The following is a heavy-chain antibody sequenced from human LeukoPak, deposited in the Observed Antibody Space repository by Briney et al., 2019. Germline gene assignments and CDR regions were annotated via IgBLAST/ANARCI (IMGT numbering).Heavy chain of an antibody. J-gene: IGHJ3*01. CDR3: ARGGEGYNDDAFEV. D-gene: IGHD5-24*01. V-gene: IGHV4-4*09. CDR2: IYNTVTS. CDR1: GDSISSHY. Sequence: SETLSLTCSVSGDSISSHYCAWLRRPPGKGLEWIGHIYNTVTSDYNPSLKGRATISLDSSKKQFSLALTSVTAEDTALYYCARGGEGYNDDAFEVWGQGTMVTVS.